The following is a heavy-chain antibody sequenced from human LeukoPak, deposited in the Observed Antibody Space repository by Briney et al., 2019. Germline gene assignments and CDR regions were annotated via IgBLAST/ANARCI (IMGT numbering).Heavy chain of an antibody. D-gene: IGHD2-15*01. J-gene: IGHJ4*02. CDR1: EFTFSSYT. Sequence: GGSLRLFCAASEFTFSSYTVNWFRQAPGKGLEWFSFISSSGTFISYSDSVKGRFTISRDNTKSSLFLQMNSLRTEETAVYYCARAQLYSSDSTAAQKDYWGQGTLVTVSS. CDR3: ARAQLYSSDSTAAQKDY. V-gene: IGHV3-21*01. CDR2: ISSSGTFI.